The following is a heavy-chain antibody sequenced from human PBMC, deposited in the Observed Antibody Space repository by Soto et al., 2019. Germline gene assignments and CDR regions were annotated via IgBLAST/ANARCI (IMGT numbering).Heavy chain of an antibody. CDR2: IYYSGST. D-gene: IGHD3-16*02. Sequence: PSETLSLTCTVSGGSISSSSYYWGWIRQPPGKGLEWIGSIYYSGSTYYNPSLKGRVTISVDTSKNQFSLKLSSVTAADTAVYYCARRDRAYYDYVWGSYRQYYFDYWGQGTLVTVSS. V-gene: IGHV4-39*01. J-gene: IGHJ4*02. CDR3: ARRDRAYYDYVWGSYRQYYFDY. CDR1: GGSISSSSYY.